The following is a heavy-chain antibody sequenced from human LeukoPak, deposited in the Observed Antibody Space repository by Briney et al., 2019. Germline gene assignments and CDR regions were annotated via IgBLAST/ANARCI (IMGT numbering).Heavy chain of an antibody. D-gene: IGHD1-26*01. J-gene: IGHJ4*02. CDR3: VKSIYSGSYYAFDY. CDR2: ISSSSSYT. Sequence: GGSLRLSCAASGFTFSDYYMSWIRQAPGKGLEWVSYISSSSSYTNYADSVKGRFTISRDNSKSTLSLQMSSLRPEDTAVYYCVKSIYSGSYYAFDYWGQGTLVTVSS. CDR1: GFTFSDYY. V-gene: IGHV3-11*03.